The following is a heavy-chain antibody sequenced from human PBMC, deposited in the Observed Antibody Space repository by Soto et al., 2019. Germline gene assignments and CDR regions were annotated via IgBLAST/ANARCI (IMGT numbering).Heavy chain of an antibody. D-gene: IGHD2-2*01. CDR2: IVGSAGST. CDR1: GFTFSSYA. J-gene: IGHJ6*02. Sequence: PGGSLRLSCAASGFTFSSYAMNWVRQAPGKGLEWVSIIVGSAGSTYYADSVKGRFTISRDNSKNTLYLQMSSLRAEDTAVYYCVKHGACSSTSCGSGGMDVWGQGTTVTVSS. V-gene: IGHV3-23*01. CDR3: VKHGACSSTSCGSGGMDV.